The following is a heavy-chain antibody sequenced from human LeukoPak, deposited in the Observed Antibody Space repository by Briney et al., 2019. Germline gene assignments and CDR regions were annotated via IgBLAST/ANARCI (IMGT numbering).Heavy chain of an antibody. CDR2: IKGDGSEQ. CDR1: GITFSSYW. Sequence: PGGSLRLSCAASGITFSSYWMTWVRQAPGKGLEWVANIKGDGSEQQYVDSVKGRFAISRDNTKNSLYLQMNSLRAEDTAVYYCARDFTAFDYWGQGTLVTVSS. J-gene: IGHJ4*02. V-gene: IGHV3-7*05. CDR3: ARDFTAFDY. D-gene: IGHD3-16*01.